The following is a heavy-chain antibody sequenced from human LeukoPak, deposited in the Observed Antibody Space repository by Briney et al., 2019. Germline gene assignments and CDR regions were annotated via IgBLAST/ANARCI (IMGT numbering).Heavy chain of an antibody. CDR3: ARDRPGGYSYALSAFDI. D-gene: IGHD5-18*01. Sequence: PSETLSLTCTVSGGSISSYYWSWIRQPPGKGLEWFGYIYYSGSTNYNPSLKSRVTISVDTSKNQFSLRLSSVTAADTAVYYCARDRPGGYSYALSAFDIWGQGTLVTVSS. V-gene: IGHV4-59*01. CDR2: IYYSGST. J-gene: IGHJ3*02. CDR1: GGSISSYY.